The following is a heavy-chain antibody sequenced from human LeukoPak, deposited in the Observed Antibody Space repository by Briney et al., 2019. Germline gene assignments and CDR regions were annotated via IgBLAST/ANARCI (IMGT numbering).Heavy chain of an antibody. CDR2: FSYSGST. CDR3: ARTYSSSLVFDY. Sequence: PSETLSLTCTVSGGSISTYYWNWIRQPPGKGLEWIGYFSYSGSTNHNPSLKGRVTISGDTSENQFSLKLSSVTAADTAFYYCARTYSSSLVFDYWGQGTLVTVSS. D-gene: IGHD6-6*01. V-gene: IGHV4-59*01. J-gene: IGHJ4*02. CDR1: GGSISTYY.